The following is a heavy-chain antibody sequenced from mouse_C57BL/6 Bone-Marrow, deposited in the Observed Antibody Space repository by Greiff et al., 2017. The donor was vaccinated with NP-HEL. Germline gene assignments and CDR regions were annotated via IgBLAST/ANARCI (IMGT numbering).Heavy chain of an antibody. CDR2: INPNNGGT. V-gene: IGHV1-18*01. J-gene: IGHJ3*01. CDR3: ATAQVFAY. Sequence: VQLQQSGPELVKPGASVKIPCKASGYTFTDYNMDWVKQSHGKSLEWIGDINPNNGGTIYNQKFKGKATLTVDKSSSTAYMELRSLTSEDTAVYYCATAQVFAYWGQGTLVTVSA. D-gene: IGHD3-2*02. CDR1: GYTFTDYN.